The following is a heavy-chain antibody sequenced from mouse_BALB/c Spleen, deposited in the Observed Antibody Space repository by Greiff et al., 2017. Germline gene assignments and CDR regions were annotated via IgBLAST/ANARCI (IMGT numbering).Heavy chain of an antibody. Sequence: QVQLQQSGPSLVQPSQSLSITCTVSGFSLTSYGVHWVRQSPGKGLEWLGVIWRGGSTDYNAAFMSRLSITKDNSKSQVFFKMNSPQADDTAIYYCAKKKLLYGNYAMDYWGQGTSVTVSS. J-gene: IGHJ4*01. CDR2: IWRGGST. CDR1: GFSLTSYG. D-gene: IGHD2-1*01. CDR3: AKKKLLYGNYAMDY. V-gene: IGHV2-5-1*01.